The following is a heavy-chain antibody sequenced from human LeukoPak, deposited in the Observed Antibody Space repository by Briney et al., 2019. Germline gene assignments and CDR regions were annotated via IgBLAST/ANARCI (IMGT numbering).Heavy chain of an antibody. V-gene: IGHV4-59*11. Sequence: MSSETLSLTCTVSGASMSTHYWSWLRQPPGKGLEWIGYLLDSWRTKDNPSLQSRVTLSADTSKNQFSLRLTSVTAADTAVYYCATIRRGSIYGYFDFWGQGILVTVSS. CDR2: LLDSWRT. CDR1: GASMSTHY. D-gene: IGHD5-18*01. J-gene: IGHJ4*02. CDR3: ATIRRGSIYGYFDF.